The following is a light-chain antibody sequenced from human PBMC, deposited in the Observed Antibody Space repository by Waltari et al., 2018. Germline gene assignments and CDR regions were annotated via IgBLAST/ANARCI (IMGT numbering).Light chain of an antibody. CDR3: QQYDGSVVT. CDR2: AAS. J-gene: IGKJ4*01. CDR1: QTITDSW. V-gene: IGKV3-20*01. Sequence: WKDHQTITDSWLTWYHQKPGQAPRLLIYAASNSAPSIPDRFSGSGSGTDFTLTISRLEPEDSAVYYCQQYDGSVVTFGGGTKVEIK.